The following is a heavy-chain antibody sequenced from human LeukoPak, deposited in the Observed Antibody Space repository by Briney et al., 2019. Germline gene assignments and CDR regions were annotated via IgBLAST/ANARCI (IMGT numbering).Heavy chain of an antibody. CDR2: MNPNSGNT. V-gene: IGHV1-8*01. J-gene: IGHJ6*02. CDR1: GYTFTSYD. Sequence: ASVKVSCKASGYTFTSYDINWVRQATGQGLEWMGWMNPNSGNTGYAQKFQGRVTMTRNTYISTAYMELSSLRSEDTAVYYCARGDPYSGYKGYYYYGMDVWGQGTTVTVSS. CDR3: ARGDPYSGYKGYYYYGMDV. D-gene: IGHD5-12*01.